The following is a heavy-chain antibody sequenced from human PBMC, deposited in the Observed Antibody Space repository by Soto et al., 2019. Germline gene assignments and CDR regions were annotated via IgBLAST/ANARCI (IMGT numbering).Heavy chain of an antibody. V-gene: IGHV4-34*01. CDR3: ARKGYSSSWLDY. CDR1: GGSFSGYY. Sequence: SETLSLTCAVYGGSFSGYYWSWIRQPPGKGLEWIGEINHSGSTNYNPSLKSRVTISVDTSKNQFSLKLSSVTAADTAVYYCARKGYSSSWLDYWGQGTLVTVSS. J-gene: IGHJ4*02. D-gene: IGHD6-13*01. CDR2: INHSGST.